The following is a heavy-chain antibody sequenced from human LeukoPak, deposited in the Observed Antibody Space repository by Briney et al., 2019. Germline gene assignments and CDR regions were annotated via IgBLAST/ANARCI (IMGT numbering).Heavy chain of an antibody. J-gene: IGHJ4*02. V-gene: IGHV1-69*05. CDR1: GGTFSSYA. D-gene: IGHD3-3*01. CDR2: IIPIFGTA. CDR3: ARSLVFGVVINYFDY. Sequence: SVKVSCKASGGTFSSYAISWVRQAPGQGLEGMGRIIPIFGTANYAQKFQGRVTITTDESTSTAYMELSSLRSEDTAVYYCARSLVFGVVINYFDYWGQGTLVTVSS.